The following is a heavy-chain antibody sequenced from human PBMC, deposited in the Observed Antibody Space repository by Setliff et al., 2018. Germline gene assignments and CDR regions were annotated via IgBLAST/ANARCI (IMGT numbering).Heavy chain of an antibody. V-gene: IGHV4-61*09. J-gene: IGHJ6*03. CDR1: GGSISSGSYY. D-gene: IGHD3-10*01. Sequence: SETLSLTCSVSGGSISSGSYYWTWIRQPAGKGLEWIGHIYTSGATKYNPSLKSRVTISVDASKNQFFLKLTSVTAADTAVYYCARSNMGNYYDSGSYYYYYYMDVWGKGTTVTVSS. CDR3: ARSNMGNYYDSGSYYYYYYMDV. CDR2: IYTSGAT.